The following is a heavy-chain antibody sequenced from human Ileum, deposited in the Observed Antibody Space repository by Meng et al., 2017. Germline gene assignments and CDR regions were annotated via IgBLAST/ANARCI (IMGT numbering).Heavy chain of an antibody. J-gene: IGHJ4*02. Sequence: QAQLQEAGQGLVEPSGTLALTCTVSGGSIRSSFYWSWVRQSPGKGLEWIGQIYLAGSPNYNPSLESRVTISVDKSKNQFSLRLTSVTAADTAIFYCVRHGGKYFDSWGQGTLVTVSS. CDR3: VRHGGKYFDS. CDR2: IYLAGSP. D-gene: IGHD2-15*01. V-gene: IGHV4-4*02. CDR1: GGSIRSSFY.